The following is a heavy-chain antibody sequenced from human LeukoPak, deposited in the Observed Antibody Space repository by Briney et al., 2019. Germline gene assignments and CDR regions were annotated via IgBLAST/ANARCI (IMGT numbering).Heavy chain of an antibody. CDR1: GFTFSDYY. D-gene: IGHD5-24*01. V-gene: IGHV3-7*03. Sequence: PGGSLRLSCAASGFTFSDYYMTWIRQAPGKGLEWVANIKQDGSEKYYVDSVKGRFTISRDNSKSTLYLQINSLRAEDTAIYYCAKDDNWLQFQSWGQGTLVTVSS. CDR3: AKDDNWLQFQS. CDR2: IKQDGSEK. J-gene: IGHJ4*02.